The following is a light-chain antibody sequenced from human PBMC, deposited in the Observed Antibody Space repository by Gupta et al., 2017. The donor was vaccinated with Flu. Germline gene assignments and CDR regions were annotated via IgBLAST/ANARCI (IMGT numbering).Light chain of an antibody. CDR3: LQYRTFSMYA. J-gene: IGKJ2*01. Sequence: DIQMTQSPSNLSASVGDRVTITCRASQSVSVWLAWYQQKPGKAPNLLIYRASHLESGVPSRFNGSGSGTEFTLTISSLQPDDLATYYCLQYRTFSMYAFGQGTKLEIK. CDR1: QSVSVW. CDR2: RAS. V-gene: IGKV1-5*03.